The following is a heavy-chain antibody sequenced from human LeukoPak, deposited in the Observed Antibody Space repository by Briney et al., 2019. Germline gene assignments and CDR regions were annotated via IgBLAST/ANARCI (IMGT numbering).Heavy chain of an antibody. CDR3: AKDSFLATMLNSYYFDY. J-gene: IGHJ4*02. CDR2: ISGSGGST. V-gene: IGHV3-23*01. Sequence: HPGGSLRLSCAASGFTFSSYAMSWVRQAPGKGLEWVSAISGSGGSTYYADSVKGRFTIPRDNSKNTLYLQMNSLRAEDTAVYYCAKDSFLATMLNSYYFDYWGQGTLVTVSS. D-gene: IGHD5-12*01. CDR1: GFTFSSYA.